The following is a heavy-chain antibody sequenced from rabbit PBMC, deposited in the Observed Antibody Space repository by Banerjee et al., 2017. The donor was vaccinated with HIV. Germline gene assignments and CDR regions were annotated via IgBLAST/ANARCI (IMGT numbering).Heavy chain of an antibody. CDR3: ARELLIGDL. CDR1: GFDFISNA. CDR2: FYSCSSGRP. Sequence: QSLEESGGDLVKPGASLTLSCSASGFDFISNAMCWVRQAPGKGLEWIACFYSCSSGRPYDASWANGRFTITKASSTTMNIQMTRLTAADTKAYFCARELLIGDLWGPGTLVTDS. J-gene: IGHJ4*01. D-gene: IGHD4-2*01. V-gene: IGHV1S40*01.